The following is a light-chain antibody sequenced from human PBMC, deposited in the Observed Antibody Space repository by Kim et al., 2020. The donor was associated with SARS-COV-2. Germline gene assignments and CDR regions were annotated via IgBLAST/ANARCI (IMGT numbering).Light chain of an antibody. CDR2: GKN. J-gene: IGLJ1*01. V-gene: IGLV3-19*01. Sequence: SSELTQDPAVSVALGQTVRITCQGDSLRRYYASWYQQKPGQAPILVIYGKNNRPSGIPDRFSGSSSGNTASLTITGAPAEDEADYYCNSRDSSGNHLLYV. CDR1: SLRRYY. CDR3: NSRDSSGNHLLYV.